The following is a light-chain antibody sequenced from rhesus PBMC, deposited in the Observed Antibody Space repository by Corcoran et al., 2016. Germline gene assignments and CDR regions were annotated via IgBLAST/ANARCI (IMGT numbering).Light chain of an antibody. CDR2: GAS. Sequence: ETVVTQSPATLSVSPGERATLSCRAIQSVGSYVAWYQQKPGQFPRPLIYGASSRATGIPERFSGSGSGTDFPLTISSLEPEDVGVYYCQPSRNLYSFGQGTKVEIK. CDR1: QSVGSY. J-gene: IGKJ2*01. CDR3: QPSRNLYS. V-gene: IGKV3-24*04.